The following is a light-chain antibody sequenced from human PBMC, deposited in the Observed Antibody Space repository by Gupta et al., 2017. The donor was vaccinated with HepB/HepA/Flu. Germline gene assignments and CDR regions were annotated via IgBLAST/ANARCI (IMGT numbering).Light chain of an antibody. Sequence: QPASVSGSPGQSITISCTGTSSDVGGYNYVSWYQQHPGKAPKLMIYDVSNRPSGVSNRFSGSKSGNTASLTISGLQAEDEADYYCSSYTSSSLGWVFRTGTKVTVL. CDR1: SSDVGGYNY. CDR3: SSYTSSSLGWV. J-gene: IGLJ1*01. CDR2: DVS. V-gene: IGLV2-14*01.